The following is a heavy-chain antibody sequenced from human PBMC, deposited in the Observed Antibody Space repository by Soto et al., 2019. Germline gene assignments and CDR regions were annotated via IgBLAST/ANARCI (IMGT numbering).Heavy chain of an antibody. CDR3: AKDLGDYVVDP. J-gene: IGHJ5*02. Sequence: GGSLRLSCAASGFTFSSYGMHWVRQAPGKGLEWVAVISYDGSNKYYADSVKGRFTISRDNSKNTLYLQMNSLRAEDTAVYYCAKDLGDYVVDPWGQGTLVTVSS. V-gene: IGHV3-30*18. D-gene: IGHD4-17*01. CDR1: GFTFSSYG. CDR2: ISYDGSNK.